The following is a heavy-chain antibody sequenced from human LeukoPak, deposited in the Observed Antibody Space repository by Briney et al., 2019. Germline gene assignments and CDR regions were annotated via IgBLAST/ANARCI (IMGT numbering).Heavy chain of an antibody. CDR2: IYYSGNT. CDR1: GGSISSYY. CDR3: ARRESSGWYYFDY. D-gene: IGHD6-19*01. J-gene: IGHJ4*02. Sequence: SETLSLTCTVSGGSISSYYWSWIRQPPGKGLEWIGYIYYSGNTNYNPSLKSRVTISVDTSKNQFSLRLSSVTAADTAVYHCARRESSGWYYFDYWGQGTLVTVSS. V-gene: IGHV4-59*08.